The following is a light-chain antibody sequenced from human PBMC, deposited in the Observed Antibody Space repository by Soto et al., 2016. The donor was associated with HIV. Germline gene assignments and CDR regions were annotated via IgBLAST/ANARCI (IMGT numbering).Light chain of an antibody. J-gene: IGKJ4*01. CDR1: QDISNN. CDR2: AAS. CDR3: QQHQNVPLT. V-gene: IGKV1-33*01. Sequence: DIQMTQSPSSLSASVGDRVIITCQACQDISNNLNWFQQKPGKAPKLLIYAASTLETGVPSRFSGSGSGTDFTFIISSLQPEDLATYYCQQHQNVPLTFGGGTKVAI.